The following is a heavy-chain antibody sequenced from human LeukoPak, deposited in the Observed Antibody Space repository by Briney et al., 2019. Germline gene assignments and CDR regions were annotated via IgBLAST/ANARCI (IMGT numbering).Heavy chain of an antibody. CDR1: GFTFSSYG. V-gene: IGHV3-48*02. J-gene: IGHJ4*02. CDR3: ARVRGVLGARDFDY. CDR2: ISSSSSTI. Sequence: PGRSLRLSCAASGFTFSSYGIHWVRQAPGKGLEWVAYISSSSSTIYYADSVKGRFAISRDNANNSLFLQMNSLKDEDTGVYYCARVRGVLGARDFDYWGQGTLVTVSS. D-gene: IGHD1-26*01.